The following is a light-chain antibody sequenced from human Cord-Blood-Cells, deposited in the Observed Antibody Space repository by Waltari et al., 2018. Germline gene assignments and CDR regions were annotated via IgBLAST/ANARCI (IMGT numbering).Light chain of an antibody. CDR2: EGS. CDR1: SSDVGGYNL. J-gene: IGLJ2*01. V-gene: IGLV2-23*01. CDR3: CSYAGSSTSVV. Sequence: SALTQPAPVSASPGPSTTTSCTGTSSDVGGYNLFSWYQQHPGKAPKLMIYEGSKRPSGVSNRFSGSKSGNTASLTISGLQAEDEADYYCCSYAGSSTSVVFGGGTKLTVL.